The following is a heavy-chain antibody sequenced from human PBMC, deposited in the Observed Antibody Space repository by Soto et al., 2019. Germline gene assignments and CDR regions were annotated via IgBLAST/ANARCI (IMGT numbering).Heavy chain of an antibody. Sequence: GGSLRLSCAASGFTFSSYAMHWVRQAPGKGLEWVAVISYDGSNKYYADSVKGRFTISRDNSKNTLYLQMNSLRAEDTAVYYCARDGDYVHTLDYWGQGTLVTVSS. CDR3: ARDGDYVHTLDY. CDR2: ISYDGSNK. V-gene: IGHV3-30-3*01. J-gene: IGHJ4*02. CDR1: GFTFSSYA. D-gene: IGHD4-17*01.